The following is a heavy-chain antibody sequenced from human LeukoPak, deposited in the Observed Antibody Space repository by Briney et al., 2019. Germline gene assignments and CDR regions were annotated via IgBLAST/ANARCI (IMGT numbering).Heavy chain of an antibody. Sequence: SVTVSFKVSGGTFSSYAFSWVRQAPGQGLEWMGGIIPIYGTPNYAQKFQGRVTITTDESTSTAYMELSSLRSEDTAVYYCARDHWGIVENGYDYFYYDMDVWGKGTTVTVSS. CDR2: IIPIYGTP. CDR1: GGTFSSYA. D-gene: IGHD7-27*01. CDR3: ARDHWGIVENGYDYFYYDMDV. J-gene: IGHJ6*03. V-gene: IGHV1-69*05.